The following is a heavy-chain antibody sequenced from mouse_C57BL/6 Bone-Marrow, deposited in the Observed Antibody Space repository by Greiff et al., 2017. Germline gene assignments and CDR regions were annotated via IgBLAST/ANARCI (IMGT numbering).Heavy chain of an antibody. D-gene: IGHD2-2*01. Sequence: EVKLVESGGGLVQPGESLKLSCESNEYEFPSHDMSWVRKTPEKRLELVAAINSDGGSTYYPDTMERRFIISRDNTKKTLYLQMSSLRSEDTALYYFARQSSLLWLRQRFAYWGQGTLVTVSA. CDR1: EYEFPSHD. CDR2: INSDGGST. J-gene: IGHJ3*01. V-gene: IGHV5-2*01. CDR3: ARQSSLLWLRQRFAY.